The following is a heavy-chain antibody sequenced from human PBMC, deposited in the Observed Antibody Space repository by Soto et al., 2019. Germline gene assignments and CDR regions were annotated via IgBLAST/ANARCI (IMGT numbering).Heavy chain of an antibody. CDR2: ISGSGDST. CDR3: AKRIDVYYYFDY. D-gene: IGHD1-26*01. Sequence: EVQLLESGGGLVQPGGSLRLSCAASGFTFSSSAMNWVRQAPGKGLEWVSAISGSGDSTYYADSVKGRFTIARDNSKSTLYLQMNSMIAGDTALCYCAKRIDVYYYFDYWGPGTLVTDSS. CDR1: GFTFSSSA. V-gene: IGHV3-23*01. J-gene: IGHJ4*02.